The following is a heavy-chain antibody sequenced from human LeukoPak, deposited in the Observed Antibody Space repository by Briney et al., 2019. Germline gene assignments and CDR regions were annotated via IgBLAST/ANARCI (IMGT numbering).Heavy chain of an antibody. J-gene: IGHJ4*02. D-gene: IGHD3-3*01. CDR2: IKQDGSEK. V-gene: IGHV3-7*01. Sequence: GGSLRLSCAASGFTSSSYWMSWVRQAPGKGLEWVANIKQDGSEKYYVDSVKGRFTISRDNAKNPLYLQMNSLRAEDTAVYYCARAWAYYDFWSGYYYFDYWGQGTLVTVSS. CDR1: GFTSSSYW. CDR3: ARAWAYYDFWSGYYYFDY.